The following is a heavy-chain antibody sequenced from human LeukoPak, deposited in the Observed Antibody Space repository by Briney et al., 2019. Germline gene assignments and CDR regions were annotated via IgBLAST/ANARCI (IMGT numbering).Heavy chain of an antibody. CDR3: ARAPYYYGSGFDY. J-gene: IGHJ4*02. D-gene: IGHD3-10*01. Sequence: SETLSLTCAVYGGSFSGYYWSWIRQPPGKGLEWIGEINRSGSTNYNPSLKSRVTISVDTSKNQSSLKLSSVTAADTAVYYCARAPYYYGSGFDYWGQGTLVTVSS. CDR1: GGSFSGYY. V-gene: IGHV4-34*01. CDR2: INRSGST.